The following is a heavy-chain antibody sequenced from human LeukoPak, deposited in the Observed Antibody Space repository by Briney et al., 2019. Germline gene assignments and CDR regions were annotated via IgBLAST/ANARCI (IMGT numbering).Heavy chain of an antibody. V-gene: IGHV3-49*04. CDR3: TRDSQGLWDSSGYYPDY. CDR1: GFTFGDYA. CDR2: IRSKAYGGTT. J-gene: IGHJ4*02. D-gene: IGHD3-22*01. Sequence: GGSLRLSCTASGFTFGDYAMSWVRQAPGKGLEWVGFIRSKAYGGTTEYAASVKGRFTISRDDSKSIAYLQMNSLKTEDTAVYYCTRDSQGLWDSSGYYPDYWGQGTLVTVSS.